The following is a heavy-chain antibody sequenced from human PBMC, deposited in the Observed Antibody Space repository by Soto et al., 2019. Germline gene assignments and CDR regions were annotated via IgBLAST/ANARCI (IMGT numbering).Heavy chain of an antibody. CDR2: INVHNGKT. D-gene: IGHD3-22*01. Sequence: QAQLVQSEGEVKKPGASVKVSCRASGYTFTTYAMHWVRQAPGQGHEWMGWINVHNGKTRLLQKFQGRVTITRDTSANTVYMELSSLTSEDTGVYYCARTQWDYADKGGYASDFWGQGTLLTVSS. CDR1: GYTFTTYA. V-gene: IGHV1-3*01. J-gene: IGHJ4*02. CDR3: ARTQWDYADKGGYASDF.